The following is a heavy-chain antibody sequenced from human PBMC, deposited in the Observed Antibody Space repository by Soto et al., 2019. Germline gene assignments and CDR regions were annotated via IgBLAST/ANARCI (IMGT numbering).Heavy chain of an antibody. Sequence: PSETLSLTCAVYGGSFSGYYWSWIRQPPGKGLEWIGEINHSGSTNYNPSLKSRVTISVDTSKNQFSLKLSSVTAADTAVYYCARDIAVAHHFPHWGQGTLVTVSS. CDR2: INHSGST. D-gene: IGHD6-19*01. CDR3: ARDIAVAHHFPH. CDR1: GGSFSGYY. J-gene: IGHJ1*01. V-gene: IGHV4-34*01.